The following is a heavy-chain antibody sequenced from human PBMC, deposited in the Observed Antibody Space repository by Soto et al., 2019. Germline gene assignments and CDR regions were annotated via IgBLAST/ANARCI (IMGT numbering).Heavy chain of an antibody. D-gene: IGHD1-26*01. CDR3: ARLLSEGATYREDAFDI. V-gene: IGHV1-18*01. J-gene: IGHJ3*02. CDR1: GYTFTSHG. CDR2: ISTYSCKT. Sequence: QVQLVQSGGEVKKPGASLKVSCKTSGYTFTSHGISWVRQAPGQGLEWMDWISTYSCKTDYAQKFQDRVTMTADSRTSTVYIEVRSLRSDDTAVYYCARLLSEGATYREDAFDIWGQGTKVTVSS.